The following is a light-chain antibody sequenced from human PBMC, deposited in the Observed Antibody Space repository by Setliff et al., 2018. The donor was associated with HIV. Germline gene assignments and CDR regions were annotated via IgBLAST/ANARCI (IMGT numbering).Light chain of an antibody. V-gene: IGLV1-40*01. CDR1: SSNIGAGFD. CDR2: SFT. J-gene: IGLJ1*01. Sequence: QSVLTQPPSVSGAPGQRVTISCTGSSSNIGAGFDVHWYQQFPGTAPKLLIYSFTNRPSGVPDRFSGSKSGTSASLAISGLQSEDESDYFCAAWDDSLNAYVFGTGTKVTVL. CDR3: AAWDDSLNAYV.